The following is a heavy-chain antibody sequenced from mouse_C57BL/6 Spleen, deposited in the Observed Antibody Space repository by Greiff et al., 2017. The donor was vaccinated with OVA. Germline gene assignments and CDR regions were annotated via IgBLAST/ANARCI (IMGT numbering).Heavy chain of an antibody. CDR2: IDPSDSET. J-gene: IGHJ1*03. D-gene: IGHD4-1*01. CDR1: GYTFTSYW. V-gene: IGHV1-52*01. Sequence: QVQLQQPGAELVRPGSSVKLSCKASGYTFTSYWMHWVKQRPIQGLEWIGNIDPSDSETHYTQKFKDKATLTVDKSSSTAYMQLSSLTSEDSAVYYCAREGTGTSWYFDVWGTGTTVTVS. CDR3: AREGTGTSWYFDV.